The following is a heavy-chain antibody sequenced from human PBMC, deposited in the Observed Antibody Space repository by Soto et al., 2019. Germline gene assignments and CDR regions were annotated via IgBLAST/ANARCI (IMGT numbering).Heavy chain of an antibody. J-gene: IGHJ5*02. V-gene: IGHV3-74*01. D-gene: IGHD6-6*01. CDR3: ASGGSSLNFDP. Sequence: QTGGSLRLSCAASGFTFRSYWMQWVRQAPGKGLVWVSWINSDGSSTSYADSVKGRFTISRDNAKNTLYLQMNSLRAEDTAVYYCASGGSSLNFDPGGKETLVTVSS. CDR1: GFTFRSYW. CDR2: INSDGSST.